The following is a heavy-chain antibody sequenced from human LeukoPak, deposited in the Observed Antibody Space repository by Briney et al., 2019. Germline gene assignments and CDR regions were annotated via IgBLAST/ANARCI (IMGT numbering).Heavy chain of an antibody. Sequence: SETLSLTCTVSGGSISSYCWSWIRQPPGKGLEWIGYIYYSGSTNYNPFLKSRVTISVDTSKNQFSLKLSSVTAADTAVYYCARDSRTVFDPWGQGTLVTVSS. J-gene: IGHJ5*02. CDR3: ARDSRTVFDP. D-gene: IGHD2/OR15-2a*01. V-gene: IGHV4-59*01. CDR1: GGSISSYC. CDR2: IYYSGST.